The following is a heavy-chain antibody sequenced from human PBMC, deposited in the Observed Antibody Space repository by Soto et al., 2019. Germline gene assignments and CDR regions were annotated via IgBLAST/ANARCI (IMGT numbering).Heavy chain of an antibody. Sequence: GGSLRLSCAASGFTFSSYSMNWVRQAPGKGLEWVSSISSSSSYIYYADSVKGRFTISRDNAKNSLYLQMNSLRAEDTAVYYCARDDAMITFGGVIVGLDYWGQGTLVTVSS. D-gene: IGHD3-16*02. V-gene: IGHV3-21*01. CDR3: ARDDAMITFGGVIVGLDY. J-gene: IGHJ4*02. CDR1: GFTFSSYS. CDR2: ISSSSSYI.